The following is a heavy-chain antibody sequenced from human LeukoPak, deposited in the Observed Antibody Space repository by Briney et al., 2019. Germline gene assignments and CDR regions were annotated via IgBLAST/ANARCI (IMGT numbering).Heavy chain of an antibody. CDR3: ARDRGHSSSWYWWFDP. J-gene: IGHJ5*02. V-gene: IGHV3-66*01. CDR1: GFTVSSKY. CDR2: IYSGGTT. Sequence: GGSLRLSCAASGFTVSSKYMNWVRQAPGKGLEWVSVIYSGGTTYYTDSVKGRFTISRDNSKNTLYLQMNSLRAEDTAVYYCARDRGHSSSWYWWFDPWGQGTLVTVSS. D-gene: IGHD6-13*01.